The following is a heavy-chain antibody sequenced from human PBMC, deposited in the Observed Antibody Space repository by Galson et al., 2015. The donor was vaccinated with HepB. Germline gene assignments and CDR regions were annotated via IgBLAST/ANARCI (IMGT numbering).Heavy chain of an antibody. CDR1: GFTFSSYG. V-gene: IGHV3-30*18. CDR3: AKVYRGYDSSGYPGKYYYMDV. J-gene: IGHJ6*03. Sequence: SLRLSCAASGFTFSSYGMHWVRQAPGKGLEWVAVISYDGSNKYYADSVKGRFTISRDNSKNTLYLQMNSLRAEDTAVYYCAKVYRGYDSSGYPGKYYYMDVWGKGTTVTVSS. CDR2: ISYDGSNK. D-gene: IGHD3-22*01.